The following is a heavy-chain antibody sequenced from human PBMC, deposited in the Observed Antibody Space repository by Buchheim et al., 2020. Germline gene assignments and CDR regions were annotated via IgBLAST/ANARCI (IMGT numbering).Heavy chain of an antibody. V-gene: IGHV1-46*01. Sequence: QVQLVQSGAEVKKPGASVKVSCKASGYTFTSYYMHWVRQAPGQGLEWMGIINPSGGSTSYAQKFQGRVTLTRDTSTSPVYMELSSLRSEDTAVYYCARDDRERDTAMVMDPYWGQGTL. J-gene: IGHJ4*02. CDR3: ARDDRERDTAMVMDPY. D-gene: IGHD5-18*01. CDR2: INPSGGST. CDR1: GYTFTSYY.